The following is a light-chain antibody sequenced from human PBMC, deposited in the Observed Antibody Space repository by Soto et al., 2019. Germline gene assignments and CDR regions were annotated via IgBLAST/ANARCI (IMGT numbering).Light chain of an antibody. V-gene: IGLV2-14*01. CDR1: SSDVGGYNY. Sequence: QSALTQPASVSGSPGQSITISCTGTSSDVGGYNYVSWYQQHPGKAPKRMIYDVSNRPSGVSNRFSGSKSGNTDSLTISGLQAEDEADYYCSSYTSSSTLVFGGGTKVTVL. CDR3: SSYTSSSTLV. J-gene: IGLJ2*01. CDR2: DVS.